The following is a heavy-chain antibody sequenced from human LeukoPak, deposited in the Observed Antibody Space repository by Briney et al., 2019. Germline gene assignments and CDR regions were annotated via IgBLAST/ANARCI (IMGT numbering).Heavy chain of an antibody. Sequence: ASVKVSCKASGYTFTGYYMHWVRQAPGQGLEWMGWMNPNSGRTGYAQNFQGRITITRNTPISTAYMELSSLRSEDTAVYYCTRETSSRYFDYWGQGTLVTVSS. CDR3: TRETSSRYFDY. CDR2: MNPNSGRT. V-gene: IGHV1-8*03. CDR1: GYTFTGYY. J-gene: IGHJ4*02.